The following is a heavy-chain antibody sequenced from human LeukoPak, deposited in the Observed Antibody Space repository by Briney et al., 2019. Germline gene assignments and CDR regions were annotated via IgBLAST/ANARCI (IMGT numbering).Heavy chain of an antibody. CDR1: GYTLTELS. Sequence: ASVKVSCKVSGYTLTELSMHWVRQAPGKGLEWMGGFDPEDGETIYAQKFQGRVTMTRDTSTSTVYMELSSLRSEDTAVYYCARDRSVEMATIGAYWGQGTLVTVSS. J-gene: IGHJ4*02. D-gene: IGHD5-24*01. V-gene: IGHV1-24*01. CDR3: ARDRSVEMATIGAY. CDR2: FDPEDGET.